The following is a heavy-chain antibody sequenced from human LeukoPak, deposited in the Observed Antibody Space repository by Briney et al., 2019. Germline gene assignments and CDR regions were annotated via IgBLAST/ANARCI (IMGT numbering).Heavy chain of an antibody. CDR1: GGSISSYY. CDR2: LHTSGST. Sequence: SETLSLTCTVSGGSISSYYWSWIRQPAGKGLEWIGRLHTSGSTNYNPSPKSRLTMSVDTSNNQFSLKLSSVTAADTAVYYCARGYDFHDSWGQGTLVTVSS. D-gene: IGHD5-12*01. J-gene: IGHJ4*02. CDR3: ARGYDFHDS. V-gene: IGHV4-4*07.